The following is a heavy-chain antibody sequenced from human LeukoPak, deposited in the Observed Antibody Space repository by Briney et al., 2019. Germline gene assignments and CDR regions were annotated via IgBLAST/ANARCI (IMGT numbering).Heavy chain of an antibody. Sequence: SETLSLACAVYGASYNAYYWSWIRQPPGKGLEWIGDIDHRGTATYNPSLKSRLTISADASKNQFSLKLNSVTDADTAVYYCAVGITILGVAASFDSWGQGNLAIVSS. D-gene: IGHD3-3*01. J-gene: IGHJ4*02. CDR3: AVGITILGVAASFDS. V-gene: IGHV4-34*01. CDR2: IDHRGTA. CDR1: GASYNAYY.